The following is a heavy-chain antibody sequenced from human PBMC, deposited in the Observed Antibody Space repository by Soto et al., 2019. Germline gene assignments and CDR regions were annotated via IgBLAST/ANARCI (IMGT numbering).Heavy chain of an antibody. J-gene: IGHJ5*02. CDR3: ARGLIAAAGRRNGFDP. V-gene: IGHV4-30-2*01. Sequence: SETLSLTCTVSGGSISSGGYSWSWIRQPPGKGLEWIGYIYHSGSTYYHQSLTSRVTISVDRSKNQFSLKLSSVNAADTAVYYCARGLIAAAGRRNGFDPWGQGTLVTVSS. D-gene: IGHD6-13*01. CDR1: GGSISSGGYS. CDR2: IYHSGST.